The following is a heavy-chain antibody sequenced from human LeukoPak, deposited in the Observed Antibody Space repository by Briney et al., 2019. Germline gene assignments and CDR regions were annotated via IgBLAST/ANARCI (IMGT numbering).Heavy chain of an antibody. Sequence: GGSLRLSCAASGFALSSHWMTWVRQVPGRGPEWVANVNRDGSETYYLDSVKGRFTISRDNAKNSLYLQMNSLRAEDTALYYCAKDTPSYYDFWSGFDYYYGMDVWGQGTTVTVSS. V-gene: IGHV3-7*03. CDR2: VNRDGSET. D-gene: IGHD3-3*01. J-gene: IGHJ6*02. CDR1: GFALSSHW. CDR3: AKDTPSYYDFWSGFDYYYGMDV.